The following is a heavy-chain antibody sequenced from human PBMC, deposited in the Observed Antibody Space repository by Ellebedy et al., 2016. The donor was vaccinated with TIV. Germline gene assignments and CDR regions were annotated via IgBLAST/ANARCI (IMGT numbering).Heavy chain of an antibody. CDR3: ARAYIMDV. CDR1: GYTLTGYY. Sequence: AASVKVSCKASGYTLTGYYIHWVRQAPGQGLEWMGWINPNSGGTDYAQKFQGRVTMTRDTSISTAYMELSRLRSDDTAVYYCARAYIMDVWGQGTTVTVSS. V-gene: IGHV1-2*02. CDR2: INPNSGGT. D-gene: IGHD4-11*01. J-gene: IGHJ6*02.